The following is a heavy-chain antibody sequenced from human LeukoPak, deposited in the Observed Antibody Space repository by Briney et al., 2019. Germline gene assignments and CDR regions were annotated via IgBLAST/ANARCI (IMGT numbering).Heavy chain of an antibody. D-gene: IGHD6-13*01. CDR2: ISSVGSPI. CDR3: ARDRSSYYLDY. J-gene: IGHJ4*02. V-gene: IGHV3-48*01. CDR1: GFGITSYS. Sequence: GGSLRLSCVASGFGITSYSMNWVRQAPGKGLEWLSYISSVGSPIYYADSVKGRFTISRDIAKNSLFLQMNSLRPEDTAVYYCARDRSSYYLDYWGQGTLVTVSS.